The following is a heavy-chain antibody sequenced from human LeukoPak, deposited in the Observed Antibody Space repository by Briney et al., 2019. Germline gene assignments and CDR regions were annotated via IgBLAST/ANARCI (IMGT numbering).Heavy chain of an antibody. CDR1: GYTFTDYY. V-gene: IGHV1-69-2*01. Sequence: ATVKISCKVSGYTFTDYYMHWVQQAPGKGLEWMGLVDPEDGETIYAEKFQGRVTITADTSTDTAYMELSSLRSEDTAVYYCATTPPSSSSPGGHNWFDPWGQGTLVTVSS. CDR3: ATTPPSSSSPGGHNWFDP. CDR2: VDPEDGET. D-gene: IGHD6-6*01. J-gene: IGHJ5*02.